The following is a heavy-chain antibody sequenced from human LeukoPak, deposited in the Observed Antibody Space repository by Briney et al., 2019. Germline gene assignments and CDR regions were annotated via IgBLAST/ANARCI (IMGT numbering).Heavy chain of an antibody. CDR3: ARHTVGVSLSGIDY. CDR1: GYSISSGYY. D-gene: IGHD1-26*01. Sequence: SSETLSLTCTVSGYSISSGYYWGWIRQPPGKGLEWIGSIYHSGSTYYNPSLKSRVTISVDTSKNQFSLKLSSVTAADTAVYYCARHTVGVSLSGIDYWGQGTLVTVSS. CDR2: IYHSGST. J-gene: IGHJ4*02. V-gene: IGHV4-38-2*02.